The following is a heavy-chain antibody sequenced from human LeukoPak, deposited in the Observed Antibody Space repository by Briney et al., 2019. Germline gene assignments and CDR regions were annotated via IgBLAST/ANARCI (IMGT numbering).Heavy chain of an antibody. J-gene: IGHJ5*02. V-gene: IGHV4-34*01. CDR2: INHSGST. Sequence: SETLSLTCAVYGGSFSGYYWSWIRQPPGKGLEWVGEINHSGSTNYNPSLKSRVTISVDTSKNQFSLKLSSVTAADTAGYYCARRLHPPYYDILTGYYRGRPNWFDPWGQGTLVTVSS. D-gene: IGHD3-9*01. CDR1: GGSFSGYY. CDR3: ARRLHPPYYDILTGYYRGRPNWFDP.